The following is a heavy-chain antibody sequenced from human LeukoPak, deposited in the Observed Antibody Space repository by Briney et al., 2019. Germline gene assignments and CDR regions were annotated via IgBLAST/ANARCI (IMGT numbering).Heavy chain of an antibody. CDR3: ARDYYDYESRGYNERYNFDY. V-gene: IGHV4-34*01. CDR1: GGSFSGYY. D-gene: IGHD3-22*01. Sequence: SETLSLTCAVYGGSFSGYYWSWIRQPPGKGLEWIGEINHSGSTNYNPSLKSRVTISVDTSKNQFSLKLSSVTAADTAVSYCARDYYDYESRGYNERYNFDYWGQGTLVTVSS. CDR2: INHSGST. J-gene: IGHJ4*02.